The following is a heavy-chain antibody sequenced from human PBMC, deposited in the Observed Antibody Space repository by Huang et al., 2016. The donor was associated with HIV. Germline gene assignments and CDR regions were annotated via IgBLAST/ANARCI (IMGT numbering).Heavy chain of an antibody. Sequence: QVHLVQSGVEVKKPGASVKVSCKASGYSFSSYGVTWVRQAPGQGLEWMEQINTYNANTSYARKFQGRVTLTTDTSTTTAYMERRSLTSDDTAVYYCARDGYNWGFGDYWGQGTLVTVSS. CDR3: ARDGYNWGFGDY. CDR2: INTYNANT. D-gene: IGHD1-1*01. V-gene: IGHV1-18*04. J-gene: IGHJ4*02. CDR1: GYSFSSYG.